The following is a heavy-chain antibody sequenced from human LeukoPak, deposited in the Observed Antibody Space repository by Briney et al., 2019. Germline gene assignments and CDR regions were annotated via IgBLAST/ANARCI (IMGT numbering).Heavy chain of an antibody. J-gene: IGHJ5*02. Sequence: SETLSLTCTVSGDYISSHYWSCMRHPPGKGLEWIGYIYHSGSTNYNPSLNSRVTISVDTSKNQFSLKLSSVTAADTAVYYCARMRDWFDPWGQGTLVTVSS. CDR1: GDYISSHY. CDR2: IYHSGST. V-gene: IGHV4-59*11. CDR3: ARMRDWFDP.